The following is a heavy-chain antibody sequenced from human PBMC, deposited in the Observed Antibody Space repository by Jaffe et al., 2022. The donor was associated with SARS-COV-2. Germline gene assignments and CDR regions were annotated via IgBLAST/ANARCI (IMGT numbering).Heavy chain of an antibody. CDR2: IRSKADSYAT. CDR1: GFTFSGSA. D-gene: IGHD4-17*01. Sequence: EVQLVESGGGLVQPGGSLKLSCAASGFTFSGSAMHWVRQASGKGLDWVGRIRSKADSYATEYAASVKGRFTISRDDSKNTAFLQMNSLKTEDTAVYYCTRLPSGDYYMDVWGKGTTVTVSS. CDR3: TRLPSGDYYMDV. J-gene: IGHJ6*03. V-gene: IGHV3-73*02.